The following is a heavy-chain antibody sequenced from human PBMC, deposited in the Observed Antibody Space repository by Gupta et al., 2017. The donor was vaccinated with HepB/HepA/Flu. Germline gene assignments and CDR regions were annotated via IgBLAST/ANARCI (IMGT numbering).Heavy chain of an antibody. V-gene: IGHV1-2*02. CDR1: GYTFTGYY. CDR2: INPNSGGT. CDR3: ARVQPITMVRGGLGEFDY. J-gene: IGHJ4*02. D-gene: IGHD3-10*01. Sequence: QVQLVQSGAEVKKPGASVKVSCKASGYTFTGYYMHWVRQAPGQGLEWMGWINPNSGGTNYAQKFQGRVTMTRDTSISTAYMELSRLRSDDTAVYYCARVQPITMVRGGLGEFDYWGQGTLVTVSS.